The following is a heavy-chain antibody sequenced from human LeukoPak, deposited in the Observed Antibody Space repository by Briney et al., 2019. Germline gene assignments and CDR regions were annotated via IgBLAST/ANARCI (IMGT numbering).Heavy chain of an antibody. Sequence: SETLSLTCTVSGGSISSYYWSWIRQPAGKGLEWIGRIYTSGSTNYNPSLKSRVTMSVDTSKNQFSLKLSSVTAADTAVYYCARDRYYYDSSGYYIFDYWGQGTLVTVSS. CDR2: IYTSGST. D-gene: IGHD3-22*01. J-gene: IGHJ4*02. CDR1: GGSISSYY. CDR3: ARDRYYYDSSGYYIFDY. V-gene: IGHV4-4*07.